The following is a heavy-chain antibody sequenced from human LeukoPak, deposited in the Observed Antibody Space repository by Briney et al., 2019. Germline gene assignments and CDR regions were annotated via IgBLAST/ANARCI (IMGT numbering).Heavy chain of an antibody. J-gene: IGHJ4*02. CDR2: IRDSGTFT. D-gene: IGHD5-12*01. CDR3: AKGDLYSGYDLTLQGFDY. CDR1: GFTFSTCA. Sequence: GGSLRLSCAASGFTFSTCAMSWVRQAPGKGLEWVSTIRDSGTFTYYAESVKGRYTISRDNSKNTLYLQMNSLRAEDTAVYYCAKGDLYSGYDLTLQGFDYWGQGTLVTVSS. V-gene: IGHV3-23*01.